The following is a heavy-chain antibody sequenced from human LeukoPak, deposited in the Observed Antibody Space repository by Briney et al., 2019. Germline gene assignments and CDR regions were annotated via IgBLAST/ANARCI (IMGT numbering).Heavy chain of an antibody. CDR3: ARDHPSRTMVRGVIHHAFDI. CDR2: ISGGGGST. D-gene: IGHD3-10*01. Sequence: GGSLRLSCAASGFTFSTYAMSWVRQAPGKGLEWVSTISGGGGSTYYADSVKGRFTISRDNAKNSLYLQMNSLRAEDTAVYYCARDHPSRTMVRGVIHHAFDIWGQGTMVTVSS. CDR1: GFTFSTYA. J-gene: IGHJ3*02. V-gene: IGHV3-23*01.